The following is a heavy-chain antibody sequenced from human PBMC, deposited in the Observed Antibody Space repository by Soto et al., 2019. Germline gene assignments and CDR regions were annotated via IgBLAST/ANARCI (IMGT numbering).Heavy chain of an antibody. V-gene: IGHV3-30-3*01. J-gene: IGHJ6*02. CDR1: GFTFSSYA. CDR3: AGPESRYSYGYQHYYYYYGMDV. D-gene: IGHD5-18*01. CDR2: ISYDGSNK. Sequence: GGSLRLSCAASGFTFSSYAMHWVRQAPGKGLEWVAVISYDGSNKYYADSVKGRFTISRDNSKNTLYLQMNSLRAEDTAVYYCAGPESRYSYGYQHYYYYYGMDVWGQGTTVTVSS.